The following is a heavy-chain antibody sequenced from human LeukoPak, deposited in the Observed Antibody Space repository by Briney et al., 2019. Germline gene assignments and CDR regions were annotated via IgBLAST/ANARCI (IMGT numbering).Heavy chain of an antibody. CDR1: GGSFSGYY. CDR2: INHSGST. CDR3: VTYYFDSSGPKKNY. Sequence: SETLSLTCAVYGGSFSGYYWSWIRQPPGKGLEWIGEINHSGSTNYNPSLKSRVTISVDTSKKQFSLKLSSVTAADTAVYYCVTYYFDSSGPKKNYWGQGTLVTVSP. J-gene: IGHJ4*02. D-gene: IGHD3-22*01. V-gene: IGHV4-34*01.